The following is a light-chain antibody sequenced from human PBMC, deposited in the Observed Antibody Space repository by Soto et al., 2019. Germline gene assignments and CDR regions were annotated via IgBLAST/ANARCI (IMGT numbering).Light chain of an antibody. Sequence: QSVLTQPASVSRSPGQSITISCTGTSSDVGGYNYVSWYQQHPGKAPKLMIYEVSNRPSGVSNRFSGSKSGNTASLTISGLQAEDEDDYYCSSYTSSSTLYVFGTGTKLTVL. J-gene: IGLJ1*01. CDR3: SSYTSSSTLYV. V-gene: IGLV2-14*01. CDR1: SSDVGGYNY. CDR2: EVS.